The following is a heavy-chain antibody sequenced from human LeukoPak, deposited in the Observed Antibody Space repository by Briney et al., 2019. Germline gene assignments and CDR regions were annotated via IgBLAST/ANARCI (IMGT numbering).Heavy chain of an antibody. CDR3: ARRGLGYSGYDYAFDI. CDR2: INSDGSST. Sequence: GGSLRLSCTASGFTFSIYWMSWVRQAPGKGLVWVSRINSDGSSTSYADSVKGRFTISRDNAMNTLYLQMNSLRAEDTAVYYCARRGLGYSGYDYAFDIWGQGTMVAVSS. J-gene: IGHJ3*02. V-gene: IGHV3-74*01. D-gene: IGHD5-12*01. CDR1: GFTFSIYW.